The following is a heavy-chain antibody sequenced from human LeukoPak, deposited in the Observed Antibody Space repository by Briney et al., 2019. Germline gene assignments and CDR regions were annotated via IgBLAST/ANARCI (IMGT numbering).Heavy chain of an antibody. CDR3: ARWTTVTTLGAFDI. Sequence: SETLSLTCTVSGGSISSYYWSWIRQPPGKGLEWIGYISYSGSTYYNPSLKSRVTLSVDTSKNQFSLRLSSLTAANTAVYYCARWTTVTTLGAFDIWGQGTMVTVSS. J-gene: IGHJ3*02. CDR1: GGSISSYY. D-gene: IGHD4-17*01. V-gene: IGHV4-59*01. CDR2: ISYSGST.